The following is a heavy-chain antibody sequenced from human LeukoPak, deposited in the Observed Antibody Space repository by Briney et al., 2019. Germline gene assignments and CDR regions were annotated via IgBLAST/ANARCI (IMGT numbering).Heavy chain of an antibody. Sequence: SQTLSLTCTVSGGSISSGDYYWSWIRQPPGKGLEWIGYIYYSGSTYYNPSLKSRVTVSVDTSKNQFSLKLSSVTAADTAVYYCARAAYGSGSYYSTPSIDYWGQGTLVTVSS. D-gene: IGHD3-10*01. CDR2: IYYSGST. J-gene: IGHJ4*02. CDR1: GGSISSGDYY. CDR3: ARAAYGSGSYYSTPSIDY. V-gene: IGHV4-30-4*01.